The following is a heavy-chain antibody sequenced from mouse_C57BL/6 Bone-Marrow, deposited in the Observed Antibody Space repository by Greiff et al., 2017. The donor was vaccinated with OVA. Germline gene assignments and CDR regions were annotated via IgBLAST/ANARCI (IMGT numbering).Heavy chain of an antibody. D-gene: IGHD2-5*01. CDR1: GFNIKNTY. J-gene: IGHJ2*01. CDR3: ARGYYSNYEGFDY. Sequence: VQLQQSVAELVRPGASVKLSCTASGFNIKNTYMHWVKQRPVQGLEWIGRIDPANGNTKYAPKFQGKATITADTSSNTAYLQLSSLTSEDTAIYYCARGYYSNYEGFDYWGQGTTLTVSS. CDR2: IDPANGNT. V-gene: IGHV14-3*01.